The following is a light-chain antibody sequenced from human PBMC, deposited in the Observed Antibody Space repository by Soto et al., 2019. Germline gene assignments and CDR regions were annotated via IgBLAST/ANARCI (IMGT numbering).Light chain of an antibody. CDR1: QSISSS. Sequence: DIQMTQSPSSLSASVGDRVTITCRASQSISSSLNWYRQRPGKAPQLLIYDASTLQSGVPSRFSSSGSGTDFTLTISSLQPEDFAAYHCQQSYSTPRTFGQGTKVEMK. CDR3: QQSYSTPRT. J-gene: IGKJ1*01. CDR2: DAS. V-gene: IGKV1-39*01.